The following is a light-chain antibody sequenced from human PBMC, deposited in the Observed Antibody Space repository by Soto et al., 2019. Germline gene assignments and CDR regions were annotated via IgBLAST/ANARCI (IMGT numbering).Light chain of an antibody. CDR1: HSIGNY. J-gene: IGKJ5*01. CDR3: QQYGRSLPIT. Sequence: VVLTHSLATLSFSPGEVAALSFRASHSIGNYLAWYQQKPGQAPRLLIFGASSRATGIPDRFSGSGSGTDFTLTISRVEPEDFAVYYCQQYGRSLPITFGQGTRLEIK. V-gene: IGKV3-20*01. CDR2: GAS.